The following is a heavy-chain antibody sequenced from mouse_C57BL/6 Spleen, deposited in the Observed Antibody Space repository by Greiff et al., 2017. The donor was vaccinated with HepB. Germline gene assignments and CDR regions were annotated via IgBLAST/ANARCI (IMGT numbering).Heavy chain of an antibody. J-gene: IGHJ2*01. V-gene: IGHV5-6*01. CDR2: ISSGGSYT. D-gene: IGHD3-2*02. CDR3: ARQEDSSGPLFDY. Sequence: EVQLVESGGDLVKPGGSLKLSCAASGFTFSSYGMSWVRQTPDKRLEWVATISSGGSYTYYPDSVKGRFTISRDNAKNTLYLKMSSLKSEDTAMYYCARQEDSSGPLFDYWGQGTTLTVSS. CDR1: GFTFSSYG.